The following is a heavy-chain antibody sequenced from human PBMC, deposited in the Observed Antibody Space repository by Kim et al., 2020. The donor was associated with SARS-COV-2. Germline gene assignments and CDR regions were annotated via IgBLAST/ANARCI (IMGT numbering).Heavy chain of an antibody. V-gene: IGHV4-34*01. CDR3: ARGHTGVVPAPILGLGQFYFSYNMDV. J-gene: IGHJ6*03. D-gene: IGHD2-2*01. CDR1: GGSLSGYS. CDR2: INHSGGT. Sequence: SETLSLTCAVSGGSLSGYSWNWIRQPPGKGLEWIGEINHSGGTKYSPSLKSRVTMSIATSKSQFSLRLTSVTAADTAVYFCARGHTGVVPAPILGLGQFYFSYNMDVWGRGTTVTVSS.